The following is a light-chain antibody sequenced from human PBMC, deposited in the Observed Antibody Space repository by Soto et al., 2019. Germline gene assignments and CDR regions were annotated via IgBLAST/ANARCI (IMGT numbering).Light chain of an antibody. CDR1: NIGSKS. CDR2: YDS. Sequence: SYELTQPPSVSVAPGKTARITCGGNNIGSKSVHWDQQKPGQAPVLVIYYDSDRPSGIPERFSGSNSGNTATLTISRVEAGDEADYYCQVWDSSSDHSAVFGGGTQLTVL. V-gene: IGLV3-21*04. CDR3: QVWDSSSDHSAV. J-gene: IGLJ7*01.